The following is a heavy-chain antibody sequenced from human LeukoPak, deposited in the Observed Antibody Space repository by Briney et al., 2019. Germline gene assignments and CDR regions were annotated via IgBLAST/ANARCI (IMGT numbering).Heavy chain of an antibody. CDR1: GFPFDDYG. V-gene: IGHV3-9*01. J-gene: IGHJ5*02. CDR3: AKSNWFDP. CDR2: ISWNSGII. Sequence: GRSLRLSCVASGFPFDDYGMFWVRQTPGKGLEWISGISWNSGIIAYADSVKGRFTISRDNAKNTLYLQMNNLRAEDTAVYYCAKSNWFDPWGQGTLVTVSS.